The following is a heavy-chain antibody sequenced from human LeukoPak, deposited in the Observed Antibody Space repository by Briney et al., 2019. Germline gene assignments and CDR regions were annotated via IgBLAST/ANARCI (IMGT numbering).Heavy chain of an antibody. J-gene: IGHJ5*02. CDR1: GYTFTGYC. CDR2: INPNSGGT. D-gene: IGHD1-7*01. CDR3: ARARTGTTRFDP. Sequence: ASVKVCCKASGYTFTGYCMHWVRQAPGQGLEWMGRINPNSGGTNYAQKFQGRVTMTRDTSISTAYMELSRLRSDDTAVYYCARARTGTTRFDPWGQGTLVTVSS. V-gene: IGHV1-2*06.